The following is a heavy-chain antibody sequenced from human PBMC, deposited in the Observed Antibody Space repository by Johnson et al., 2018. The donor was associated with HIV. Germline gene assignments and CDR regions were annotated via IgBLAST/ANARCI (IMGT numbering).Heavy chain of an antibody. Sequence: QVQLVESGGGVVQPGRSLRLSCAASGFTFTTYAMHWVRQAPGKGLAWVAVISYDGVTKYYADSVKGRFTMSRDNSTNTVYLQMNSLRPEDTAVYYCARGHGGPNPYGVFDVWGPGTMVTVSS. J-gene: IGHJ3*01. CDR2: ISYDGVTK. V-gene: IGHV3-30-3*01. CDR1: GFTFTTYA. D-gene: IGHD2-8*01. CDR3: ARGHGGPNPYGVFDV.